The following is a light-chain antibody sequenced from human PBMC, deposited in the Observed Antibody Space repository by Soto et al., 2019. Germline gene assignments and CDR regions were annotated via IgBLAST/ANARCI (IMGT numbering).Light chain of an antibody. V-gene: IGKV3-15*01. J-gene: IGKJ1*01. Sequence: EIVMTQSPATLSVSPGERATLSCRASQSVTSNLAWYQQKPGQAPRLLIYGASTRATGIPARFSGSGSGTEFTLTISRLQSEDFAVYYWQHYINWPRTVGQGTKVEIK. CDR2: GAS. CDR3: QHYINWPRT. CDR1: QSVTSN.